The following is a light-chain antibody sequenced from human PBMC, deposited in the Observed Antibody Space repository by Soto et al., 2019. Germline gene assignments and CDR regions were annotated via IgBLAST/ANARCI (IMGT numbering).Light chain of an antibody. CDR1: SSNIGRNT. CDR3: STWDGSLNAVL. CDR2: TND. J-gene: IGLJ2*01. V-gene: IGLV1-44*01. Sequence: QSVLTQPPSTSGTPGQRVTISCSGGSSNIGRNTVNWYQQLPGTAPKLLIYTNDQRPSGVPDRFSGSKSDSSASLAISGLQSEDEADYYCSTWDGSLNAVLFGGGTKLTVL.